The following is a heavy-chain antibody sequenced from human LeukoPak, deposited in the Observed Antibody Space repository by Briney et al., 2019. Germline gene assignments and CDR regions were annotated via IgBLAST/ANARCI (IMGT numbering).Heavy chain of an antibody. V-gene: IGHV1-69*13. D-gene: IGHD6-19*01. J-gene: IGHJ4*02. CDR3: ARPPGDSSGWSFDY. CDR2: IIPIFGTA. Sequence: GASVKVSCKASGGTFSSYAISWVRQAPGQGLEWMGGIIPIFGTANYAQKFQGRVTITADESTSTAYMELSSLRSEDTAVYYCARPPGDSSGWSFDYWGQGTLVTVSS. CDR1: GGTFSSYA.